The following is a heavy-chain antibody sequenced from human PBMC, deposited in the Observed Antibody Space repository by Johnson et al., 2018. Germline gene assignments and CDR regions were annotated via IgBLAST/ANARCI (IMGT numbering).Heavy chain of an antibody. J-gene: IGHJ4*02. CDR1: GFTFSSYA. Sequence: EVQLVESGGGLVQPGGSXRLSCAASGFTFSSYAMSWVRQAPGKGLEWVSAISGSGGSTYYADSVKGRFTISRDNSKNTLYLQMNSLRAEDTAEYYCAKDRGVSWYCSGGSCYSHCWGQGTLVTVSS. V-gene: IGHV3-23*04. D-gene: IGHD2-15*01. CDR3: AKDRGVSWYCSGGSCYSHC. CDR2: ISGSGGST.